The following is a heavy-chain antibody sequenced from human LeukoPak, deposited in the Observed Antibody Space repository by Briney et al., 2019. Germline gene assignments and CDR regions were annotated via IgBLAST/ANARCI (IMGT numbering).Heavy chain of an antibody. Sequence: GGSLRLSCAASGFTFSSYTMSWVRQAPGKGLEWVSTITTSDGNTYYADSVKGRFTISRDNSKNTLYLQMNSLRAEDTAVYYCAKDVGGDYFDYWGQGTLVTVSS. CDR3: AKDVGGDYFDY. J-gene: IGHJ4*02. CDR1: GFTFSSYT. CDR2: ITTSDGNT. V-gene: IGHV3-23*01. D-gene: IGHD2-15*01.